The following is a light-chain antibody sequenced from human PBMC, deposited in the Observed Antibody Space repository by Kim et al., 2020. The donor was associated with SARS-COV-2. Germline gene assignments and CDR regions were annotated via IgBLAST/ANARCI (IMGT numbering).Light chain of an antibody. CDR1: SSNIGLNN. J-gene: IGLJ2*01. CDR3: AASGDSLNGLL. V-gene: IGLV1-44*01. Sequence: ELTQPPSACGPPGQRVTISCSGSSSNIGLNNVHWYQQLPGTAPKLLIHSNDQRPSGVPDRFSGSKSGTSASLAISGLQSEDDADYFCAASGDSLNGLLFGGGTQLTVL. CDR2: SND.